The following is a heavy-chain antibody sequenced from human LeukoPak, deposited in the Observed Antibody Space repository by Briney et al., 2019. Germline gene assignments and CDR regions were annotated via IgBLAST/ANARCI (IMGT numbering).Heavy chain of an antibody. V-gene: IGHV3-74*01. CDR3: ATRGGNYWDAFDI. D-gene: IGHD4-11*01. Sequence: PGGSLRLSCAASGFTLSSYWMHWVRQAPGKGLVWVSRVNSDGSITTYADSVKGRFTISRDNANNTLYLQMNSLRAEDTAVYYCATRGGNYWDAFDIWGQVTMVTVPS. CDR2: VNSDGSIT. J-gene: IGHJ3*02. CDR1: GFTLSSYW.